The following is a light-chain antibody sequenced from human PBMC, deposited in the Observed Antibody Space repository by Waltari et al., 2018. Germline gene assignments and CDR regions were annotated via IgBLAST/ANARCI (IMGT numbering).Light chain of an antibody. CDR1: QSVSSN. CDR2: GAS. V-gene: IGKV3-15*01. J-gene: IGKJ2*01. CDR3: QQYNNWPYT. Sequence: EIVMTQSPATLSVSPGERATLSCRASQSVSSNLAWYQQKPGQAHRLLIYGASTRATGIPARVSGSGSGTEFTLTISSMQSEDFAVYYCQQYNNWPYTFGQGTKLEIK.